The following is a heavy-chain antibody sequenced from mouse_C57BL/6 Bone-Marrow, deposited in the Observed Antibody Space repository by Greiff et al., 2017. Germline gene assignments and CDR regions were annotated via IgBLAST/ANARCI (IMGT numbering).Heavy chain of an antibody. V-gene: IGHV14-4*01. CDR3: TPGGLRKYWYFDV. J-gene: IGHJ1*03. D-gene: IGHD2-4*01. CDR1: GFNIKDDY. Sequence: EVQLQQSGAELVRPGASVKLSCTASGFNIKDDYMHWVKQRPEQGLEWIGWIDPENGDTEYASKFQGKATITADTSSNTAYLQLSSLPSEDTAVYYCTPGGLRKYWYFDVWGTGTTVTVSS. CDR2: IDPENGDT.